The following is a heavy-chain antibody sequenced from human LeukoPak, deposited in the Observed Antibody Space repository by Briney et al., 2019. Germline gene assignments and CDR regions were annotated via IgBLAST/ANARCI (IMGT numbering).Heavy chain of an antibody. Sequence: ASVKVSCKASGYTFTSYAISWVRQAPGQGPEWMGWINMYNGNTNYAQKLQGRVTMTTDTSTSTAYMELRSLRSDDTAVYYCARVVGNYVWGSYRPEGCFDSWGQGTLVTVSS. CDR2: INMYNGNT. CDR3: ARVVGNYVWGSYRPEGCFDS. V-gene: IGHV1-18*01. J-gene: IGHJ4*02. CDR1: GYTFTSYA. D-gene: IGHD3-16*02.